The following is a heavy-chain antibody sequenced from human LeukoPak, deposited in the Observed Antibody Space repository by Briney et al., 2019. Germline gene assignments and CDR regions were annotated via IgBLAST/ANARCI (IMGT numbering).Heavy chain of an antibody. CDR1: GYTFTGYY. CDR3: ARGHYGGNPYYFDY. CDR2: INPNSGCT. V-gene: IGHV1-2*06. Sequence: ASVKVSCKASGYTFTGYYMHWVGQAGGQGVEGMGRINPNSGCTTYAQKFQGRVPMTRDTSISTAYMELSTLRSDDTAVYYCARGHYGGNPYYFDYWGQGTLVTVSS. D-gene: IGHD4/OR15-4a*01. J-gene: IGHJ4*02.